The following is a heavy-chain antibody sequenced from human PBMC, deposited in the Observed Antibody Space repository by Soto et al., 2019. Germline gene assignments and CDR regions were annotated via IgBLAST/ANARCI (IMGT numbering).Heavy chain of an antibody. Sequence: EVQLVESGGGLVQPGRSLRLSCVASGFIFDEFAIHWVRQAPGKGLEWVSGISWDSGSINYADSVRCRFTISRDNAKNSLYLHMTSLGSEDTAFYYCAKIVTRHSLVPVFDQWGQGALVTVSS. CDR1: GFIFDEFA. D-gene: IGHD2-21*01. CDR2: ISWDSGSI. J-gene: IGHJ4*02. V-gene: IGHV3-9*01. CDR3: AKIVTRHSLVPVFDQ.